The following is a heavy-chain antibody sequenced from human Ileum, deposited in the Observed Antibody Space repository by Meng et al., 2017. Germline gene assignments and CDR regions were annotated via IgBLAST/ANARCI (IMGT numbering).Heavy chain of an antibody. V-gene: IGHV4-4*02. CDR3: ARHGGYYQDF. D-gene: IGHD4/OR15-4a*01. CDR2: IDQSGNS. J-gene: IGHJ4*02. Sequence: QGQLQQRGPGLVKPSETLSLLCSVSGASVSAHSYWSWVRQPPGKGLAWIGQIDQSGNSYYSPSLKSRVTMSIDKSKNQFSLRLTSVTAADTAVYYCARHGGYYQDFWGQGTLVTVSS. CDR1: GASVSAHSY.